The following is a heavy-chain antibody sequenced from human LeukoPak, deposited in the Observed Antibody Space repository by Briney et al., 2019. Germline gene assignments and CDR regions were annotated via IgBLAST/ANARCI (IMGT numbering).Heavy chain of an antibody. Sequence: PSETLSLTCAVSGGSISDFYWSWIRQSPGKGLEWLGYIHSSGSTHYNPSLKSRVTISLDTSKKQFPLKLSSVTAADTALYYCARDVYDSSGYYLLGDNWGQGTLVTVSS. CDR3: ARDVYDSSGYYLLGDN. J-gene: IGHJ4*02. CDR2: IHSSGST. CDR1: GGSISDFY. D-gene: IGHD3-22*01. V-gene: IGHV4-59*01.